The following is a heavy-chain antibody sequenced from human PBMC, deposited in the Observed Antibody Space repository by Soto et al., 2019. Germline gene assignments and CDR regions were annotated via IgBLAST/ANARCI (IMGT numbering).Heavy chain of an antibody. D-gene: IGHD2-15*01. J-gene: IGHJ6*03. CDR2: IYYSGST. V-gene: IGHV4-31*03. Sequence: QVQLQESGPGLVKPSQTLSLTCTVSGGSISSGGYYWSWIRQHPGKGLEWIGYIYYSGSTYYNPSPKRRVTISVDTSKNQFSLKLSAVPAADTAVYYCAMGSLVVVAAGYYMDVWGKGTTVTVSS. CDR1: GGSISSGGYY. CDR3: AMGSLVVVAAGYYMDV.